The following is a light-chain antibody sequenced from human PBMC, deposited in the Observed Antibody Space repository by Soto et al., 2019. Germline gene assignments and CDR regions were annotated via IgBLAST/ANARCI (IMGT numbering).Light chain of an antibody. Sequence: EIVLTQSPATLSLSPGERATLSCRASQSISSYLAWYQQKPGQAPRLLFYDASIRAAGIPDRFSGSGSGTDFNLTISSSEPEVLAVYDCRQRRDCPRTFGRGTKLEIK. V-gene: IGKV3-11*01. CDR1: QSISSY. CDR2: DAS. CDR3: RQRRDCPRT. J-gene: IGKJ2*01.